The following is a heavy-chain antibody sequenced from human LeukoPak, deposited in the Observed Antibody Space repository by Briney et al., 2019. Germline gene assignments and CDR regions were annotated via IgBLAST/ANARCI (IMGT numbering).Heavy chain of an antibody. CDR2: ISSSSSYT. J-gene: IGHJ4*02. CDR3: AREPPRGGYSYGYYY. D-gene: IGHD5-18*01. CDR1: GFTFSDYY. Sequence: GGSLRLSCAASGFTFSDYYMSWIRQAPGKGLEWVSYISSSSSYTNYADSVKGRSTISRDNAKNSLYLQMNSLRAEDTAVYYCAREPPRGGYSYGYYYWGQGTLVTVSS. V-gene: IGHV3-11*06.